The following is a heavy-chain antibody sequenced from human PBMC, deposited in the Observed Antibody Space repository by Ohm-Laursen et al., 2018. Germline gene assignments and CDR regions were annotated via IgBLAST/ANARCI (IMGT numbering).Heavy chain of an antibody. CDR1: GFTFSPTG. D-gene: IGHD6-13*01. CDR3: ARDGSGWSTDV. V-gene: IGHV3-69-1*01. J-gene: IGHJ6*01. Sequence: GSLRLSCTASGFTFSPTGMTWVRQAPGKGLEWVSTISFTSDPYYAESLRGRFTVSRDNTRNSVYLQMNSLRDEDTGVYYCARDGSGWSTDVWGQGTTVIVAS. CDR2: ISFTSDP.